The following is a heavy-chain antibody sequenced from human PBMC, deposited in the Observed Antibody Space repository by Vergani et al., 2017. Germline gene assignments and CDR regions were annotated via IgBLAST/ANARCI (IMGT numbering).Heavy chain of an antibody. D-gene: IGHD2-21*01. Sequence: QVQLVQSGAEVKKPGASVKVSCKASGYTFTSYYMHWVRQAPGQGLEWMGIINPSGGSTSYAQKFQGRVTMTRDTSTSTVYMELSSLRSEDTAVYYCARDLASGKPNFLKLYCGGDCYPPLDYWGQGTLVTVSS. CDR1: GYTFTSYY. V-gene: IGHV1-46*01. J-gene: IGHJ4*02. CDR2: INPSGGST. CDR3: ARDLASGKPNFLKLYCGGDCYPPLDY.